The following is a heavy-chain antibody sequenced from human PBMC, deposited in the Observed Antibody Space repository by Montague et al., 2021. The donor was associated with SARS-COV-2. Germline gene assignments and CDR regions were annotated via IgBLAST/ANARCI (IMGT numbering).Heavy chain of an antibody. V-gene: IGHV6-1*01. CDR2: TYYRSMWKS. Sequence: CAISGDSVANNSATWNWIRQSPSKGLEWLGRTYYRSMWKSDYARSAKSRIAINPDTSKNQFSLQLSSVTPEDTALYYCVRGIEAAGSYDYWGQGTLVTVSS. D-gene: IGHD6-13*01. J-gene: IGHJ4*02. CDR1: GDSVANNSAT. CDR3: VRGIEAAGSYDY.